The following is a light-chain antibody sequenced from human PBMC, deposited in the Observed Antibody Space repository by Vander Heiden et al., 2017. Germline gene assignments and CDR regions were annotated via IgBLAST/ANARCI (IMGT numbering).Light chain of an antibody. CDR1: QSVNTNY. CDR2: GAS. CDR3: QQYGSSPNT. J-gene: IGKJ2*01. Sequence: IVLTQSPGTLSLSPGERVTLSCRASQSVNTNYLAWYQQKPGQAPRLFIYGASNRATDIPDRFSGSGSGTDFTLTISRLEPEDFAVYYCQQYGSSPNTFGQGTKLEIK. V-gene: IGKV3-20*01.